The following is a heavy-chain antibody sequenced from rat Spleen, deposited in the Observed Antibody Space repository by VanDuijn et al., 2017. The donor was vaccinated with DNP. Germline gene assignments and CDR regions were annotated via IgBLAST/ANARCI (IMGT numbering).Heavy chain of an antibody. Sequence: EVQLVESGGGLVQPGRSMKLSCAASGFTFSSFPMAWVRQAPTKGLEWVATISTSGGSTYYRDSVKGRFTISRDNAKSTLYLRVNSLRSEDTATYYCTSNPHIRTAAPFDYWGHGVMVTVSS. J-gene: IGHJ2*01. D-gene: IGHD3-8*01. CDR1: GFTFSSFP. CDR2: ISTSGGST. CDR3: TSNPHIRTAAPFDY. V-gene: IGHV5-46*01.